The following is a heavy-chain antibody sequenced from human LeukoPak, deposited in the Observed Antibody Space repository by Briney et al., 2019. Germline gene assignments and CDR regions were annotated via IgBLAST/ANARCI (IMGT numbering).Heavy chain of an antibody. J-gene: IGHJ5*02. CDR1: GGSISSYY. CDR3: ARMNSVRGVTP. V-gene: IGHV4-59*12. CDR2: IYYSGST. D-gene: IGHD3-10*02. Sequence: SETLSLTCTVSGGSISSYYWSWIRQPPGKGLEWIGYIYYSGSTYYNPSLKSRVTISVDTSKNQFSLKLSSVTAADTAVYYCARMNSVRGVTPWGQGTLVTVSS.